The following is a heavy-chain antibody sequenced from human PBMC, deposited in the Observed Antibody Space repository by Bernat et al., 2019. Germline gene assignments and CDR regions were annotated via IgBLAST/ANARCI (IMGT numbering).Heavy chain of an antibody. CDR3: ARHLRQSGNTPDY. V-gene: IGHV4-39*01. CDR2: IYYSGTT. D-gene: IGHD5-12*01. CDR1: GISITSSSSY. Sequence: QLRLQESGPGLVKPSETLSLTCTVSGISITSSSSYWGWIRQPPGKRLEWIGAIYYSGTTYYNPSLKSRVTMSVDASSNQFSLKVNALTAADTAVYYCARHLRQSGNTPDYWGQGTLVTVSS. J-gene: IGHJ4*02.